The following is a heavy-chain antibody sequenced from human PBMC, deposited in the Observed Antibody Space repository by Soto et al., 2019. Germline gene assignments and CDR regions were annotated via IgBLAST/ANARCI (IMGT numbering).Heavy chain of an antibody. V-gene: IGHV4-34*01. Sequence: QVQLQQWGARLLKPSETLSLTCAVYGGSFSGSYWSWIRLPPGKGLEGIGEINHSGSTNYNPSLKSRVTISVDTSKNQFSLTLSSVTAADTALYYCARKPGSRYYFEYWGQGMVVTVSS. CDR2: INHSGST. CDR3: ARKPGSRYYFEY. D-gene: IGHD3-10*01. J-gene: IGHJ4*02. CDR1: GGSFSGSY.